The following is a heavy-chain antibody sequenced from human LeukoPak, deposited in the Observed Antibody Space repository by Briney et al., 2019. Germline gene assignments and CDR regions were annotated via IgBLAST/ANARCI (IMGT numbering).Heavy chain of an antibody. D-gene: IGHD5-24*01. J-gene: IGHJ4*02. V-gene: IGHV3-30*04. Sequence: GGSLRLSCAASGFTFSSYAVHWVRQAPGKGLEWVAVISHDGSNKYYADSVKGRFTISRDNSKNTLFLQMNSLRAEDTAVYYCARVMATISQDYFDFWGQGTLVTVSS. CDR2: ISHDGSNK. CDR1: GFTFSSYA. CDR3: ARVMATISQDYFDF.